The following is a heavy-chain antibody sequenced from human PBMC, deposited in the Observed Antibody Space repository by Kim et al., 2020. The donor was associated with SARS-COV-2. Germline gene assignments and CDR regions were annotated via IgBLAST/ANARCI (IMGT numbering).Heavy chain of an antibody. J-gene: IGHJ4*02. Sequence: SETLSLTCTVSGGSINNYFWTWIRQPPRRGLEWIGYIYFSGSTNYNPSLKSRVTISVDTSKNQFSLKLSSVTAADTAVYYCARGTYGNYYGSDYWGQGTLVTVSS. CDR1: GGSINNYF. V-gene: IGHV4-59*01. CDR3: ARGTYGNYYGSDY. CDR2: IYFSGST. D-gene: IGHD3-10*01.